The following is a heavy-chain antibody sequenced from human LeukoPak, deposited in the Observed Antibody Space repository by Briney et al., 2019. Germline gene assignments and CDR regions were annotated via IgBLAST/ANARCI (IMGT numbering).Heavy chain of an antibody. V-gene: IGHV4-4*09. D-gene: IGHD3-3*01. CDR1: GGSISSYY. Sequence: PSETLSLTCTVSGGSISSYYWSWIQQPPGKGLEWIGYIYTSGSTNYNPSLKSRVTISVDTSKNQFPLKLSSVTAADTAVYYCARRTGLYDFWSGHTQGGSKGGYYYMDVWGKGTTVTVSS. J-gene: IGHJ6*03. CDR3: ARRTGLYDFWSGHTQGGSKGGYYYMDV. CDR2: IYTSGST.